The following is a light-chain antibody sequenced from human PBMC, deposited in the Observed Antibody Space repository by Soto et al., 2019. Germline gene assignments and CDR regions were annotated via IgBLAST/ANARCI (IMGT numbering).Light chain of an antibody. V-gene: IGLV4-69*01. CDR3: QSLGTGIQV. CDR1: SGYSTYA. J-gene: IGLJ3*02. Sequence: QPVLTQSPSASASLGASVKLTCTLSSGYSTYAIAWHQQQSEKGPRFLMKINYDGTHSKGDGFFDRFSGSNSGAERHLTISSLQSEDEADYRCQSLGTGIQVFGGGTKLTVL. CDR2: INYDGTH.